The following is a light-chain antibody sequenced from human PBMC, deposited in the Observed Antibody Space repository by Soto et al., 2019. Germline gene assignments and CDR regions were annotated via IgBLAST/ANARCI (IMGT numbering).Light chain of an antibody. J-gene: IGKJ2*01. CDR2: AAS. CDR1: QSISSY. CDR3: QLSYSTRIYT. V-gene: IGKV1-39*01. Sequence: DIQMTQSPSSLSASVGDRVTITCRASQSISSYLNWYQQKPGKAPKLLIYAASSLQSGVPSRFSGSGSGTDFTLTICSLQPEDFATYYCQLSYSTRIYTCGQGTKLEIK.